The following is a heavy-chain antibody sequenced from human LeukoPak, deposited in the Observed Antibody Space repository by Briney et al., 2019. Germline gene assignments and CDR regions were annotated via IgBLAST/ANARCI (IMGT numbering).Heavy chain of an antibody. CDR2: ISAYNGNT. V-gene: IGHV1-18*01. J-gene: IGHJ3*02. CDR3: ARDGAHYDSSGYYYGDAFDI. CDR1: GYTFTSYD. Sequence: ASVKVSCKASGYTFTSYDINWVRQATGQGLEWMGWISAYNGNTNYAQKLQGRVTMTTDTSTSTAYMELRSLRSDDTAVYYCARDGAHYDSSGYYYGDAFDIWGQGTMVTVSS. D-gene: IGHD3-22*01.